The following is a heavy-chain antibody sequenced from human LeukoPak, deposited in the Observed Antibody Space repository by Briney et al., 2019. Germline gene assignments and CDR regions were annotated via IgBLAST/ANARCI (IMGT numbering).Heavy chain of an antibody. Sequence: GRSLRLSCAASGFTFSSYGMHWVRQAPGKGLEWVAVISYDGSNKYYVDSVKGRFTISRDNSKNTLYLQMNSLRAEDTAVYYCAKDHREPQKYYYDSSGPFDYWGQGTLVTVSS. CDR1: GFTFSSYG. V-gene: IGHV3-30*18. D-gene: IGHD3-22*01. CDR3: AKDHREPQKYYYDSSGPFDY. J-gene: IGHJ4*02. CDR2: ISYDGSNK.